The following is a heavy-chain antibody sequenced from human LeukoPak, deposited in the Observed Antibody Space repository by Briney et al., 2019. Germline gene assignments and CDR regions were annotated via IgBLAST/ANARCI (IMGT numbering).Heavy chain of an antibody. J-gene: IGHJ1*01. CDR2: IKQDGSEK. CDR3: ARVPMIAARPRYFQH. V-gene: IGHV3-7*01. D-gene: IGHD6-6*01. CDR1: GFTFSSFW. Sequence: GGSLRLSCAASGFTFSSFWMNWVRQAPGKGLEWVANIKQDGSEKYYVDSVKGRFTISRDNAKNSLYLQMNSLRAEDTAVYYCARVPMIAARPRYFQHWGQGTLVTVSS.